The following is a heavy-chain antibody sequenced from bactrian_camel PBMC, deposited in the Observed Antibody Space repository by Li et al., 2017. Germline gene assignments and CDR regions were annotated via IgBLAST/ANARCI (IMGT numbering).Heavy chain of an antibody. J-gene: IGHJ4*01. Sequence: QVQLVESGGGLVQPGGSLRLSCAASGFSFSASHMSWVRQDPGKGLEWVTSISGDARSTAYLDSVKGRFTISKVPTKNTLYLQMDGLKPEDTAMYYCAADFPRRPPEGPRCSEEQKNGGLAYWGQGTQVTVS. CDR3: AADFPRRPPEGPRCSEEQKNGGLAY. CDR1: GFSFSASH. V-gene: IGHV3-2*01. CDR2: ISGDARST. D-gene: IGHD7*01.